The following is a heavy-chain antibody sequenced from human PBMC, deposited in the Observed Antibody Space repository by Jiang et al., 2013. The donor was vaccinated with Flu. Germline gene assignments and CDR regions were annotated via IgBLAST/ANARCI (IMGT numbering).Heavy chain of an antibody. J-gene: IGHJ4*02. Sequence: VQLLESGGGVVQPGRSLRLSCAASGFTFSNSAMHWVRQAPGKGLEWVAALWYDASNEYYADSVKGRFTISRDSSKNTLYLQMNSLRAEDTAVYFCAIPXYMYSWHFDYWGQGTLVTVSS. CDR2: LWYDASNE. CDR1: GFTFSNSA. CDR3: AIPXYMYSWHFDY. D-gene: IGHD1-1*01. V-gene: IGHV3-33*01.